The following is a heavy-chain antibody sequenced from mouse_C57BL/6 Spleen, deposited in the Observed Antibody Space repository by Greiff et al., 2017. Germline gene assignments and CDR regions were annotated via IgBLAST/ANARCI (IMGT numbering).Heavy chain of an antibody. CDR3: ARSGSSDYFDY. CDR2: IYPGDGDT. J-gene: IGHJ2*01. D-gene: IGHD3-2*02. CDR1: GYAFSSYW. V-gene: IGHV1-80*01. Sequence: QVKLQQSGAELVKPGASVKISCKASGYAFSSYWMNWVKQRPGKGLEWIGQIYPGDGDTNYNGKFKGKATLTADKSSSTAYMQLSSLTSEDSAVYFCARSGSSDYFDYWGQGTTLTVSS.